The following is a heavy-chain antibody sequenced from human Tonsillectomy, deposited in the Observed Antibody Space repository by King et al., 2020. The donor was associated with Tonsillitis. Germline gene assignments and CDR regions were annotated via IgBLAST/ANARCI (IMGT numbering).Heavy chain of an antibody. CDR1: GXIFSGAA. J-gene: IGHJ4*02. D-gene: IGHD5-24*01. V-gene: IGHV3-73*02. Sequence: EVQLVESGGGLVQPGGSLKLSCAASGXIFSGAAMHWVRQASGKGLEWVGHIRSKAKNYATAYAASXKGRFTISXDDAENTEYLQMHSLKTEDTAIYYCTAGRDFDYWGQGTLVSVSS. CDR3: TAGRDFDY. CDR2: IRSKAKNYAT.